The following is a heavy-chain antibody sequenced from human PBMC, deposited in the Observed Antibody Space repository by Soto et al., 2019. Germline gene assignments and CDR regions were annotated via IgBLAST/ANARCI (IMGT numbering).Heavy chain of an antibody. J-gene: IGHJ4*02. D-gene: IGHD3-10*01. Sequence: QVQLQESGPGLVKPSQTLSLTCTVSGGSISSGGYSWSWIRQHPGKGLAWIGYINYSGSTYYNPSLKCRVTISVDTSKNQFSLKLSSVTAADTAVYYCARVPYYYGSASRTPFFDYWGQGTLVTVSS. CDR3: ARVPYYYGSASRTPFFDY. CDR1: GGSISSGGYS. CDR2: INYSGST. V-gene: IGHV4-31*03.